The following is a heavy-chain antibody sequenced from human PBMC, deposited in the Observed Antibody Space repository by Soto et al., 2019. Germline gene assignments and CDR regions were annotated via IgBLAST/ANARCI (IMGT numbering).Heavy chain of an antibody. Sequence: XESLKVSCQCSGYSFTSYWISLVLQMPGKGLEWMGRIDPSDSYTNYSPSFQGHVTISADKSISTAYLQWSSLKASDTAMYYCSRGGGIAVDAPSHYGMDVWGQGTTVTVSS. CDR1: GYSFTSYW. J-gene: IGHJ6*02. V-gene: IGHV5-10-1*01. CDR2: IDPSDSYT. CDR3: SRGGGIAVDAPSHYGMDV. D-gene: IGHD6-19*01.